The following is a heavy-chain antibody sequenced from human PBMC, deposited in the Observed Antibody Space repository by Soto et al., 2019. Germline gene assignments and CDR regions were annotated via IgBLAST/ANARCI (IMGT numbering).Heavy chain of an antibody. Sequence: PGGSLRLSCAASGFTFSNAWMSWVRQAPGKGLEWVGRIKSKTDGGTTDYAAPVKGRFTISRDDSKNTLYLQMNSLKTEDTAVYYCTLSGGYFDWLSYFDYWGQGTLVTVSS. J-gene: IGHJ4*02. D-gene: IGHD3-9*01. CDR2: IKSKTDGGTT. V-gene: IGHV3-15*01. CDR3: TLSGGYFDWLSYFDY. CDR1: GFTFSNAW.